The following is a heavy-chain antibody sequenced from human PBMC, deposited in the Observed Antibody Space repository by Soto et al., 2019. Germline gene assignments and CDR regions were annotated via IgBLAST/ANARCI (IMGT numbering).Heavy chain of an antibody. CDR3: ARDRYSSSLFDF. J-gene: IGHJ3*01. Sequence: EVQLMESGGGLVQPGGSLTLSCAASGFTFSNYWMSWVRQAPGMGLEWVANIKSDASDKYYVDSVKGRFTISRDNTKNSLSLQMNSLRAEDTAVYYCARDRYSSSLFDFWGQGTMVTVSS. V-gene: IGHV3-7*03. CDR2: IKSDASDK. CDR1: GFTFSNYW. D-gene: IGHD6-13*01.